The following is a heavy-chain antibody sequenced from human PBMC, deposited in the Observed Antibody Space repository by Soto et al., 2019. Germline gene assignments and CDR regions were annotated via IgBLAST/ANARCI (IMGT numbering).Heavy chain of an antibody. J-gene: IGHJ4*02. CDR1: GGSISSYY. Sequence: QVQLQESGPGLVKPSETLSLTCTVSGGSISSYYWSWIRQPPGKGLEWIGYIYYSGSTNYNPSLKSRDTISVDTSKNQFSLKLSSVTAADTAVYYCAREEGGSYPGFGYWGQGTLVTVSS. V-gene: IGHV4-59*01. D-gene: IGHD1-26*01. CDR3: AREEGGSYPGFGY. CDR2: IYYSGST.